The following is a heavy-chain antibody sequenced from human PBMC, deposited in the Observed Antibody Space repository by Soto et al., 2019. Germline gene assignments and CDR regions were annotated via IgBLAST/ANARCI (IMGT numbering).Heavy chain of an antibody. V-gene: IGHV3-74*01. Sequence: GGSLRLSCGATEFTFSNYWMHWVRQAPGKGLVWVSRINSDGSTTNYADSVEGRFTISRDNAKNTLYLQMNSLRAEDTAVYYCARGNYYSMDVWGQGTTVTVSS. CDR2: INSDGSTT. CDR3: ARGNYYSMDV. CDR1: EFTFSNYW. J-gene: IGHJ6*02.